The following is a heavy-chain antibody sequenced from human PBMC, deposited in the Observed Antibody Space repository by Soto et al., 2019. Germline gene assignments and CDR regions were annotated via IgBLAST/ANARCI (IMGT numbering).Heavy chain of an antibody. J-gene: IGHJ5*01. D-gene: IGHD1-26*01. CDR2: VSPSYGKT. V-gene: IGHV1-18*04. CDR1: NDTFINYA. CDR3: AREDVPLATFSDNCFDS. Sequence: ASVKVSCKASNDTFINYAIGWVRQAPGQGLEWMGWVSPSYGKTNYAHKFQGRVTITTDTSTSTAYMELRSLRSEDTAVYFCAREDVPLATFSDNCFDSWGQGTLVTVSS.